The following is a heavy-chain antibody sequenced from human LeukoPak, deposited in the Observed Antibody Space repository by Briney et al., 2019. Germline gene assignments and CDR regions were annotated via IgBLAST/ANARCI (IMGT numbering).Heavy chain of an antibody. V-gene: IGHV3-30*02. CDR1: GFSLRSYG. D-gene: IGHD3-16*01. CDR2: IRNDGTII. Sequence: GGSLRLSCAASGFSLRSYGMHWVRQAPGKGLECVSFIRNDGTIIYYADSVKGRFTISRDNSKNTLYLQMNSLRTEDTALYYCAKVGVGGSGWGGAEYWGQGTLITVSS. CDR3: AKVGVGGSGWGGAEY. J-gene: IGHJ4*02.